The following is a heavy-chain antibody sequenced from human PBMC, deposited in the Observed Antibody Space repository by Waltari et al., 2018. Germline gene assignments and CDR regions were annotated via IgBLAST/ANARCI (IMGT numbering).Heavy chain of an antibody. CDR1: GGSFSGFA. CDR3: ARGRRWLQLSD. CDR2: ISHSGGT. V-gene: IGHV4-34*01. J-gene: IGHJ4*02. D-gene: IGHD5-18*01. Sequence: VQLQQWGAGLLLPSETLSLICAVNGGSFSGFAWMWIRQSTGKGLEWIGEISHSGGTNYNPSLKSRINIAVDMSKNQFSLKLKSVTAAGTAVYYCARGRRWLQLSDWGQGTPVTVSS.